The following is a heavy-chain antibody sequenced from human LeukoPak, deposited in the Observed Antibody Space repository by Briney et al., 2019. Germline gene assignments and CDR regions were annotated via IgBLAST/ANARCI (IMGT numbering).Heavy chain of an antibody. CDR3: AISIVVVPAAWTDAFDT. V-gene: IGHV1-2*02. CDR1: GYTFTGYY. D-gene: IGHD2-2*01. Sequence: ASVKVSCKASGYTFTGYYMHWVRQAPGQGLEWMGWINPNSGGTNYAQKFQGRVTMTRDTSISTAYMELSRLRSDDTAVYYCAISIVVVPAAWTDAFDTWGQGTMVTVSS. J-gene: IGHJ3*02. CDR2: INPNSGGT.